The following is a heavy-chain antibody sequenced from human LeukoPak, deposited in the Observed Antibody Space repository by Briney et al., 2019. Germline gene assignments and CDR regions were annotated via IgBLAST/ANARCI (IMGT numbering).Heavy chain of an antibody. J-gene: IGHJ3*02. Sequence: PGGSLRLSCAASGFNFGDYGMNWVRQVPGKGLKWVSGINWIGGSTGHADSVKGRFTISRDNAKNSLYLQMNSLRAEDTALYYCARDLGYKDYVSAFDIWGRGTMVTVSS. D-gene: IGHD5-24*01. CDR1: GFNFGDYG. V-gene: IGHV3-20*04. CDR3: ARDLGYKDYVSAFDI. CDR2: INWIGGST.